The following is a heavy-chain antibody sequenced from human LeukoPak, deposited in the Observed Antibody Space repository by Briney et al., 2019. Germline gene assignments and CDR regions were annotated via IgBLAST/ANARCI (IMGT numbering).Heavy chain of an antibody. V-gene: IGHV3-7*01. CDR3: ASSSGGSWNDAFDI. D-gene: IGHD2-15*01. Sequence: GGSLRLSCAASGFTFSSYWMSWVRQATGKGLEWVANIKQDGSEKYYVDSVKGRFTISRDNAKNSLYLQMNSLRAEDTAVYYCASSSGGSWNDAFDIWGQGTMVTVSS. CDR1: GFTFSSYW. CDR2: IKQDGSEK. J-gene: IGHJ3*02.